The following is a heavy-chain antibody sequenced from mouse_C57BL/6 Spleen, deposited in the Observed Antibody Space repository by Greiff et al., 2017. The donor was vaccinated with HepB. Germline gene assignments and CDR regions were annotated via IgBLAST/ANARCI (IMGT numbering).Heavy chain of an antibody. V-gene: IGHV1-64*01. D-gene: IGHD2-3*01. CDR3: ARGDGYYRNAMDY. CDR1: GYTFTSYW. CDR2: IHPNSGST. Sequence: QVQLQQSGAELVKPGASVKLSCKASGYTFTSYWMHWVKQRPGQGLEWIGMIHPNSGSTNYNEKFKSKATLTVDKSSSTAYMQLSSLTSEDSAVYYCARGDGYYRNAMDYWGQGTSVTVSS. J-gene: IGHJ4*01.